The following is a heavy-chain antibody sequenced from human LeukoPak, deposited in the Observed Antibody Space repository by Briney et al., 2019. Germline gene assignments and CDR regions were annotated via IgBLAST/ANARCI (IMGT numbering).Heavy chain of an antibody. Sequence: SGGSLRLSCAVSGFTFRTYTMSWVRQAPGKGLEWVSAISGAYSSAYYADSVKGRFTISRDNSKNTLYLQMNSLRAEDTAVYYCAKDTSRPPNAFDIWGQGTMVTVSS. CDR1: GFTFRTYT. J-gene: IGHJ3*02. D-gene: IGHD3-16*01. CDR2: ISGAYSSA. CDR3: AKDTSRPPNAFDI. V-gene: IGHV3-23*01.